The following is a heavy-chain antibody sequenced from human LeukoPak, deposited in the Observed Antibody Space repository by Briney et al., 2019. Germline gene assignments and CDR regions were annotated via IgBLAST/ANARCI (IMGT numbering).Heavy chain of an antibody. CDR1: GGSFSANY. V-gene: IGHV4-34*01. J-gene: IGHJ6*03. Sequence: SETLSLTCAVSGGSFSANYWSWIRQPPGEGPEWIGEINHTGRTNYNPSLKSRVTISVDTSKNQFSLKLSSVTAADTAVYYCARGYCSGGSCYSYYYYNYMDVWGKGTTVTVSS. CDR3: ARGYCSGGSCYSYYYYNYMDV. D-gene: IGHD2-15*01. CDR2: INHTGRT.